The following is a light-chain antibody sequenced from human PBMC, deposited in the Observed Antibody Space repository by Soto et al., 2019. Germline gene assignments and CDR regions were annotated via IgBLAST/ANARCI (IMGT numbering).Light chain of an antibody. CDR1: QSVSRW. CDR3: QQYNDNWT. Sequence: DIQMTQSPSNLSASVRDRVTNTCRASQSVSRWLARYQQKPGKAPKLLIYKASTLESGVPSRFSGSGSGTEFTLAISSLQPDDSATYYCQQYNDNWTFGQGTKV. V-gene: IGKV1-5*03. CDR2: KAS. J-gene: IGKJ1*01.